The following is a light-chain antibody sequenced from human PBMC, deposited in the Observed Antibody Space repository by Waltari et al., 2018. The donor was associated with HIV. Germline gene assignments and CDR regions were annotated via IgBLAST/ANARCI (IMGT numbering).Light chain of an antibody. V-gene: IGLV3-1*01. CDR3: QAWDSSTVFYV. CDR2: QDN. J-gene: IGLJ1*01. Sequence: SYELTQPPSVSVSPGQTASITCSGDKLGDKYACWYQQKPGQSPVLVIYQDNTRPSGIPERFSGSNSGNTATLTISGTQAVDEADYYCQAWDSSTVFYVFGTGTKVTVL. CDR1: KLGDKY.